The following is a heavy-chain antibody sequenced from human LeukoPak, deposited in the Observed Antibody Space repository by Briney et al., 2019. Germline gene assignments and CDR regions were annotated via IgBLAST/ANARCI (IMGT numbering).Heavy chain of an antibody. Sequence: GGSLRLSCAASGFTFSSYWMSWVRQAPGKGLEWVAVISCDGSNKYYADSVKGRFTISRDNSKNTLYLQMNSLRAEDTAVYYCARGSYKDSGWYSIDYWGQGTLVTVSS. CDR1: GFTFSSYW. D-gene: IGHD6-19*01. J-gene: IGHJ4*02. CDR2: ISCDGSNK. V-gene: IGHV3-30*03. CDR3: ARGSYKDSGWYSIDY.